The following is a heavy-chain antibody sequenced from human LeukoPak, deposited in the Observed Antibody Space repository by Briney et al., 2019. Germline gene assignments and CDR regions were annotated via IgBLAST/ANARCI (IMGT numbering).Heavy chain of an antibody. Sequence: PGGSLRLSCAASGFTFSTYAMNWVRQAPGKGLEWVSSISGGGGSTYYADSVKGRFTISRDNSKNTLYLQMNSLRAEDTAVYYCARDLIERTYYYDSSPDYWGQGTLVTVSS. CDR2: ISGGGGST. D-gene: IGHD3-22*01. V-gene: IGHV3-23*01. J-gene: IGHJ4*02. CDR1: GFTFSTYA. CDR3: ARDLIERTYYYDSSPDY.